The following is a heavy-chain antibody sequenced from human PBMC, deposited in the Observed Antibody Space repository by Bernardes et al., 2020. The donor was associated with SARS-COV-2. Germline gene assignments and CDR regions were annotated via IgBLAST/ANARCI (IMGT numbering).Heavy chain of an antibody. CDR3: ATELQYDNIY. CDR1: GLTFSSFW. Sequence: GGSLRLSCAASGLTFSSFWMHWVRQVPGKGLVWVSTISAIRNTHYRDSVEGRFIISRDDVKNAVYLQMNSLRVEDTATYYCATELQYDNIYWGQGVLVTVSS. J-gene: IGHJ4*02. D-gene: IGHD3-22*01. V-gene: IGHV3-74*01. CDR2: TISAIRNT.